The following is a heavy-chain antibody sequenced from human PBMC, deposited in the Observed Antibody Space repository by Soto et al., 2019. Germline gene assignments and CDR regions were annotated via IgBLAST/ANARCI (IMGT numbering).Heavy chain of an antibody. CDR2: INHSGST. V-gene: IGHV4-34*01. J-gene: IGHJ4*02. CDR3: ERGGIVVAPAARKFGY. CDR1: GGSFSGYY. D-gene: IGHD2-2*01. Sequence: SETLSLTCAVYGGSFSGYYWSWIRQPPGKGLEWIGEINHSGSTNYNPSLKSRVTISVDTSKNQFSLKLSSVTAADTAVYYCERGGIVVAPAARKFGYWGQGTLV.